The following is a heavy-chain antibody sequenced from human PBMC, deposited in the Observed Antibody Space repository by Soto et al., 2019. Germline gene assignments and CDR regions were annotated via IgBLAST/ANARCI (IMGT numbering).Heavy chain of an antibody. CDR2: PYYNGNT. J-gene: IGHJ4*02. V-gene: IGHV4-59*11. D-gene: IGHD3-3*01. CDR3: ATGIDNFWSGYVN. CDR1: GGSISSRY. Sequence: SETLSLTCTVSGGSISSRYWSRIRLPPGKGLEWIGTPYYNGNTNSNPSLKSRVTISGDTSKDLFSLKLTSVTPADTAVYYCATGIDNFWSGYVNWGQGTLVTVSS.